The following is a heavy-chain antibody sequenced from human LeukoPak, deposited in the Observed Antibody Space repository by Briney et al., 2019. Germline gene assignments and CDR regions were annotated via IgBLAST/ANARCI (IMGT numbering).Heavy chain of an antibody. CDR2: ISGSGGST. V-gene: IGHV3-23*01. CDR3: AKSETIFTIMHAFDI. D-gene: IGHD3-10*02. J-gene: IGHJ3*02. Sequence: GGSLRLSCAASGFTFSSYAMSWVRQAPGKGLEWVSAISGSGGSTYYADSVKGRFTISRDNSKNTLYLQINSLRAEDTAVYYCAKSETIFTIMHAFDIWGQGTMVTVSS. CDR1: GFTFSSYA.